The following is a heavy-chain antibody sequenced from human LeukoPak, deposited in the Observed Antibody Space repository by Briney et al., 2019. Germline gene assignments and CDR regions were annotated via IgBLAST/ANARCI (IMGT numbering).Heavy chain of an antibody. V-gene: IGHV1-2*06. D-gene: IGHD3-22*01. J-gene: IGHJ4*02. CDR2: INPNSGGT. CDR1: GYTFTGYY. CDR3: ARASYDSSGYRAFDY. Sequence: ASVKVSCKASGYTFTGYYMHWVRQAPGQGLEWMGRINPNSGGTNYAQKFQGRVTMTRDTSISTAYMELSRLRSDDTAVYYCARASYDSSGYRAFDYWGQGTLVTVSS.